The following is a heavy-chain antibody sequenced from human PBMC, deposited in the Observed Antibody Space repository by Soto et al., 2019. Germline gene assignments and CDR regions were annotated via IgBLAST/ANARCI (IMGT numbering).Heavy chain of an antibody. CDR1: GGTFSSYA. CDR2: IIPIFGTA. V-gene: IGHV1-69*01. CDR3: ARERGAGIAARPGGYYDYGMDV. D-gene: IGHD6-6*01. J-gene: IGHJ6*02. Sequence: QVQLVQSGAEVKKPGSSVKVSCKASGGTFSSYAISWVRQAPGQGLEWMGGIIPIFGTANYAQKFQGRVTITADESTSTAYMELSSRRAEDTAVYYCARERGAGIAARPGGYYDYGMDVWGQGTTVTVSS.